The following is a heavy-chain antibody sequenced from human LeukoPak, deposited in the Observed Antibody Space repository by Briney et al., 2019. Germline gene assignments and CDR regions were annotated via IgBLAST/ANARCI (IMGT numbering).Heavy chain of an antibody. CDR2: IRFDESDK. CDR3: VKDGYCSSASCYAGHWFDA. CDR1: GFIFTNYG. Sequence: GGSLRLSCIASGFIFTNYGMHWVRQAPGKGLDWVAFIRFDESDKNYADSVKGRFTVPRDNSKNTVYLQMSSLRPDDTAVYYCVKDGYCSSASCYAGHWFDAWGRGTLVTVSS. V-gene: IGHV3-30*02. J-gene: IGHJ5*02. D-gene: IGHD2-2*03.